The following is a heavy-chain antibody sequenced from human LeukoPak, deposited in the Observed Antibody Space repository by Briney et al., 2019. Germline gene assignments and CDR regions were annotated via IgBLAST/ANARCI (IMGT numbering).Heavy chain of an antibody. CDR3: ARVLRYFDWLSPPDY. D-gene: IGHD3-9*01. Sequence: GGSLRLSCTASGFTFSSYSMNWVRQAPGKGLEWVSYISSSSSTIYYADSVKGRFTISRDNAKNTVYLQMNSLRAEDTAVYYCARVLRYFDWLSPPDYWGQGTLVTVSS. V-gene: IGHV3-48*01. CDR2: ISSSSSTI. CDR1: GFTFSSYS. J-gene: IGHJ4*02.